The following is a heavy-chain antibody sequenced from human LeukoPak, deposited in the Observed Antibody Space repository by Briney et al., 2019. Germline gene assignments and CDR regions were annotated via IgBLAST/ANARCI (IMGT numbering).Heavy chain of an antibody. J-gene: IGHJ4*02. CDR2: IIPIFGTA. Sequence: VASVKVSCKASGYTFTSYGISWVRQAPGQGLEWMGGIIPIFGTANYAQKFQGRVTITADKSTSTAYMELSSLRSEDTAVYYCAREAYCGGDCYEQLDYWGQGTLVTVSS. CDR1: GYTFTSYG. CDR3: AREAYCGGDCYEQLDY. V-gene: IGHV1-69*06. D-gene: IGHD2-21*02.